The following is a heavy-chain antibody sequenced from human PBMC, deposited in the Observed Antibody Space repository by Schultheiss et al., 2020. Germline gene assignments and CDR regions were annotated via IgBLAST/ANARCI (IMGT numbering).Heavy chain of an antibody. V-gene: IGHV3-9*01. CDR1: GFTFADYA. D-gene: IGHD1-26*01. J-gene: IGHJ4*02. CDR2: LSWNSDTI. Sequence: SLKISCAASGFTFADYAMHWVRQAPGKGLEWVSGLSWNSDTIVYADSVKGRFTISRDNAKNTLYLQMNSLRAEDTAVYYCAREGPYGSYWDYWGQGTLVTVSS. CDR3: AREGPYGSYWDY.